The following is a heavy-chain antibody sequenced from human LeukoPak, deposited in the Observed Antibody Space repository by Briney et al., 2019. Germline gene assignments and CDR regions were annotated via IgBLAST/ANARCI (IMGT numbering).Heavy chain of an antibody. CDR3: ARIERERLGRAFDI. Sequence: GGSLRLSCAASGFTVSDNYMTWVRQAPGKGLEWVSSIYNTGATHYAESVKGRFTISRDNSKNTLFLQMNSLRAEDMAVYYCARIERERLGRAFDIWGQGTMVTVSS. CDR2: IYNTGAT. J-gene: IGHJ3*02. CDR1: GFTVSDNY. D-gene: IGHD1-26*01. V-gene: IGHV3-53*01.